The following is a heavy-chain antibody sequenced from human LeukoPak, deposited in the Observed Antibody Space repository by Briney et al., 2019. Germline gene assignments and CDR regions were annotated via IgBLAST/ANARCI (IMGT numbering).Heavy chain of an antibody. J-gene: IGHJ4*02. CDR2: IIPILGTA. V-gene: IGHV1-69*13. Sequence: SVKVSCKASGGTFSSYAVSWVRQAPGQGLQWMGGIIPILGTANYAQRLQGRVTITADESTSTAYMELSSLRAENTAVYYCARDLSGVTGYTYGRGIDYWGQGTLVTVSS. D-gene: IGHD5-18*01. CDR3: ARDLSGVTGYTYGRGIDY. CDR1: GGTFSSYA.